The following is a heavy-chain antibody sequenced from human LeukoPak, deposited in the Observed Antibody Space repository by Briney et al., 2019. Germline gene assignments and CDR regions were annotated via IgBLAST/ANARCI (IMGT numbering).Heavy chain of an antibody. CDR2: ISAYNGNT. V-gene: IGHV1-18*04. CDR1: GYTFTSYY. Sequence: GASVKVSCKASGYTFTSYYMHWVRQAPGQGLEWMGWISAYNGNTNYAQKLQGRVTMTTDTSTSTAYMELRSLRSDDTAVYYCARVGGSYYPDYYYYMDVWGKGTTVTVSS. D-gene: IGHD1-26*01. CDR3: ARVGGSYYPDYYYYMDV. J-gene: IGHJ6*03.